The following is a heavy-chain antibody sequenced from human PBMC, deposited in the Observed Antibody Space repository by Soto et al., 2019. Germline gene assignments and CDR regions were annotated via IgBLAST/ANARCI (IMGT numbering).Heavy chain of an antibody. CDR3: ARVSKPGYYYDSSGPDY. CDR2: IYYSGST. D-gene: IGHD3-22*01. V-gene: IGHV4-31*03. CDR1: GGSISSGGYY. Sequence: LSLTCTVSGGSISSGGYYWSWIRQHPGKGLEWIGYIYYSGSTYYNPSLKSRVTISVDTSKNQFSLKLSSVTAADTAVYYCARVSKPGYYYDSSGPDYWGQGTLVTVSS. J-gene: IGHJ4*02.